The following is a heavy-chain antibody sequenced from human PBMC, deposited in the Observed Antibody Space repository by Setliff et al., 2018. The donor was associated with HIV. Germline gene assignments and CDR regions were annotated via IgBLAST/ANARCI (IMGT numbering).Heavy chain of an antibody. Sequence: ASVKVSCKASGYTFTTYSINWVRQAPGQGLEWMGWINTNTGKPTYAQGFTDRFVFSLDTSVSTAYLQISSLKAEDTAMYYCPRGCNGGNCYHGSGWFDPWGQGTLVTVSS. CDR3: PRGCNGGNCYHGSGWFDP. J-gene: IGHJ5*02. V-gene: IGHV7-4-1*02. CDR2: INTNTGKP. CDR1: GYTFTTYS. D-gene: IGHD2-15*01.